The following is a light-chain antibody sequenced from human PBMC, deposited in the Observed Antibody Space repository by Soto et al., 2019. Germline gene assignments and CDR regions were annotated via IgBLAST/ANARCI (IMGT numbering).Light chain of an antibody. Sequence: EIVLTQSPGTLSLSPGERATLSCRASQSVTSNHLAWYQQKPGQAPRPLIFGASIRATGIPDRFSVSGSGKDFTLTINRLEPEDFAVYYCQQYGRPPITFGQGTRLEIK. CDR3: QQYGRPPIT. V-gene: IGKV3-20*01. CDR1: QSVTSNH. CDR2: GAS. J-gene: IGKJ5*01.